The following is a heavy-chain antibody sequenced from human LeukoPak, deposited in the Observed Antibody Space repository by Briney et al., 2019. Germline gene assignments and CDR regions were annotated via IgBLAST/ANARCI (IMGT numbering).Heavy chain of an antibody. Sequence: SETLSLTCAVYGGSFSGYYWSWIRQPPGKGLEWIGEINHSGSTNYNPSLKSRVTISVDTSKNQFSLKLSTVTAADTAVYYCARSRYDYVWGSYRYTYYYYMDVWGKGTTVTVSS. V-gene: IGHV4-34*01. CDR2: INHSGST. D-gene: IGHD3-16*02. CDR3: ARSRYDYVWGSYRYTYYYYMDV. CDR1: GGSFSGYY. J-gene: IGHJ6*03.